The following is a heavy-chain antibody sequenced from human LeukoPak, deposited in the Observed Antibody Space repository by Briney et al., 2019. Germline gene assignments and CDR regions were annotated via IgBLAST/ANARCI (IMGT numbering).Heavy chain of an antibody. Sequence: PGGSLRLSCGASGFTFRSYEMNWVRQAPGKGLEWVSYISSSGSAIDYADSVKGRFTISRHNAKNSLYLQMNRLKAEDTGVYYCARLGSSWNNFDYWGQGTLVTVSS. V-gene: IGHV3-48*03. J-gene: IGHJ4*02. CDR3: ARLGSSWNNFDY. CDR1: GFTFRSYE. CDR2: ISSSGSAI. D-gene: IGHD6-13*01.